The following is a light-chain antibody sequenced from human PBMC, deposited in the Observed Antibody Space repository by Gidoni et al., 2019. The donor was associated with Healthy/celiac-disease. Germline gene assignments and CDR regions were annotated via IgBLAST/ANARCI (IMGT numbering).Light chain of an antibody. CDR2: DDS. V-gene: IGLV3-21*03. Sequence: SYVLTQPPSVLVAPGKTARITCGGNNIGSKSVHWYQQKPGQAPVLDVYDDSDRPSGIPERFSGSNSGNTATLTISRVEAGDEADYYCQVWDSSRDHFPVVFGGGTKLTVL. J-gene: IGLJ2*01. CDR1: NIGSKS. CDR3: QVWDSSRDHFPVV.